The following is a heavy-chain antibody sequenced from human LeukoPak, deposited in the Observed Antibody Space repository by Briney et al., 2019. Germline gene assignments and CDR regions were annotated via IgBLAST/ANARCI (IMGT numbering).Heavy chain of an antibody. Sequence: PSETLSLTCTVSGGSVSRGGYYWNWIRQHPGKGLEWIGFTSYSEGTYYNPSLMSRITISVDRSQNQFSLKMRDVTAADTAVYYCVRGYGSGSYWNYWGQGTLVTVSS. CDR1: GGSVSRGGYY. CDR3: VRGYGSGSYWNY. J-gene: IGHJ4*01. D-gene: IGHD3-10*01. V-gene: IGHV4-31*03. CDR2: TSYSEGT.